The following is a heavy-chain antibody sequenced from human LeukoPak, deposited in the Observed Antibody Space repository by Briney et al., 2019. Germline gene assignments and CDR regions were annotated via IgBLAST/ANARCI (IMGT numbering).Heavy chain of an antibody. CDR1: GFTFSSYA. CDR3: AKDKSSGSYPALRGLFDY. Sequence: GGSLRLSCAASGFTFSSYAMSWVRQAPGKGLEWVSAISGSGGSTYYADSVKGRFTISRDNSKNTLYLQMNSLRAEDTAVYYCAKDKSSGSYPALRGLFDYWGQGTLVTVSS. V-gene: IGHV3-23*01. CDR2: ISGSGGST. J-gene: IGHJ4*02. D-gene: IGHD3-10*01.